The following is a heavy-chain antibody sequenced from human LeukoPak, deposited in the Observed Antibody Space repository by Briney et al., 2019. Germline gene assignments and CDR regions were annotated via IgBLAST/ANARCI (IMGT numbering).Heavy chain of an antibody. CDR3: ARGGSSWYLGDAFDI. Sequence: PSETLSLTCAVYGGSFSGYYWSWIRQPPGKGLEWIGEINHSGNTNYSPSLKSRVTISVDTSKNQFSLKLSSVTAADTAVYYCARGGSSWYLGDAFDIWGQGTMVTVSS. CDR2: INHSGNT. V-gene: IGHV4-34*01. D-gene: IGHD6-13*01. J-gene: IGHJ3*02. CDR1: GGSFSGYY.